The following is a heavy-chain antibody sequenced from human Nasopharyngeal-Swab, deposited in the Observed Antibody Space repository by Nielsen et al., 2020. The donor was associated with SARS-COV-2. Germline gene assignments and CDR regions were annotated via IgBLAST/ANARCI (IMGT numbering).Heavy chain of an antibody. D-gene: IGHD1-14*01. J-gene: IGHJ4*02. CDR3: ARSVMGGPEYYFDY. V-gene: IGHV4-39*07. CDR1: GGSISSGGYY. Sequence: SETLSLTCTVSGGSISSGGYYWSWIRQHPGKGLEWIGKINHGGSTNYNPSLKSRVTISVDTSKNQFSLKLSSVTAADTAVYYGARSVMGGPEYYFDYWGQGTLVTVSS. CDR2: INHGGST.